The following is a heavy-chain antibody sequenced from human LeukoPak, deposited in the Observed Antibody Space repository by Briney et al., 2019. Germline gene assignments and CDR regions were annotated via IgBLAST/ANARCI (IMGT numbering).Heavy chain of an antibody. J-gene: IGHJ1*01. CDR2: ISSRGGT. CDR3: ASSDCSSSGCQIFGSEPFDF. Sequence: SETLSLTCTVSSGSMSRYYWSWIRQSPGKGLGWIGYISSRGGTNYNPSLRGRITLSVDTSKNQVSLKMNSVTAADTAVYYCASSDCSSSGCQIFGSEPFDFWGPGTLVTVSS. CDR1: SGSMSRYY. D-gene: IGHD2-2*01. V-gene: IGHV4-4*09.